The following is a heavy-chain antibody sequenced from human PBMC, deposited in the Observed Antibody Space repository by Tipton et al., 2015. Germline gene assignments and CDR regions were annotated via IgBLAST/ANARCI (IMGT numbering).Heavy chain of an antibody. Sequence: SLRLSCTASGFNVSTHYMSWVRQAPGKGLEWVSIIYSGGSPFYADSVNGRFTISRDNSKNTLYLQMNSLRGEDTAVYYCARGGYSSVWPSAFWGPGTLVTVSS. CDR3: ARGGYSSVWPSAF. V-gene: IGHV3-53*01. CDR1: GFNVSTHY. D-gene: IGHD6-19*01. CDR2: IYSGGSP. J-gene: IGHJ1*01.